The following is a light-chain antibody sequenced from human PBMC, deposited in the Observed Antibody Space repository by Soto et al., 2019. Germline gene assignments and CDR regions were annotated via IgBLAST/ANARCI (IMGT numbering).Light chain of an antibody. Sequence: EIVLTQSPATLSLSPGERASLSCRASQSVGTSLAWYQQKRGQAPRLLIYDASNRATGIPARFSGSGSATDFTLPISSLEPEDFAVYYCQQRSNWPPFTFGPGTKVDIK. J-gene: IGKJ3*01. CDR3: QQRSNWPPFT. V-gene: IGKV3-11*01. CDR2: DAS. CDR1: QSVGTS.